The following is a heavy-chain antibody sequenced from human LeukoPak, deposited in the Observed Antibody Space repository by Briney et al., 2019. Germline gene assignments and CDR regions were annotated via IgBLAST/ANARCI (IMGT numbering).Heavy chain of an antibody. Sequence: KPSETLSLTCTVSGSSISSYYWSWIRQPPGKGLEWIGYIYYSGSTNYNPSLKSRVTISVDTSKNQFSLKPSSVTAADTAVYYCASLGYYDSSGSDDYWGQGTLVTVSS. V-gene: IGHV4-59*01. D-gene: IGHD3-22*01. CDR2: IYYSGST. J-gene: IGHJ4*02. CDR3: ASLGYYDSSGSDDY. CDR1: GSSISSYY.